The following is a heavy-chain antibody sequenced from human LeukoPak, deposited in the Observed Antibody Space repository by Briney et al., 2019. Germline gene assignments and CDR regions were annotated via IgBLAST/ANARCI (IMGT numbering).Heavy chain of an antibody. CDR2: NYYTGST. CDR1: GGSISRHY. Sequence: SETLSLTCTVSGGSISRHYWMWIRQPPGKGLEWLGYNYYTGSTNYNSSLGGRITILIDTSKNQFSLTLTSVTAADTAVYYCARQGHRLTLVDYYGMDVWGQGTTVTVSS. CDR3: ARQGHRLTLVDYYGMDV. D-gene: IGHD1-26*01. J-gene: IGHJ6*02. V-gene: IGHV4-59*08.